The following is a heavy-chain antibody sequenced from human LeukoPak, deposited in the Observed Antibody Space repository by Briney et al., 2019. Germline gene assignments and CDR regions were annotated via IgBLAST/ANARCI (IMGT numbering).Heavy chain of an antibody. CDR1: GGSISSGGYS. D-gene: IGHD2-15*01. J-gene: IGHJ4*02. CDR3: ARAFPCGGGSCSSHFDY. Sequence: SETLSLTCAVSGGSISSGGYSWSWIRQPPGKGLEWIGYIYHSGSTYYNPSLKSRVTISVDRSKNQFSLKLSSVTAADTAVYYCARAFPCGGGSCSSHFDYWGQGTLVTVSS. CDR2: IYHSGST. V-gene: IGHV4-30-2*01.